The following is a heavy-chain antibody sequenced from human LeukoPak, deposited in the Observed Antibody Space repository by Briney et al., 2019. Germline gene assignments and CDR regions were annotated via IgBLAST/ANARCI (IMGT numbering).Heavy chain of an antibody. CDR2: IRYDGSNK. V-gene: IGHV3-30*02. Sequence: GGSLRLSCASSGFTFSSYGMHWVRQAPGKGLEWVAFIRYDGSNKYYADSVKGRFTISRDNSKNTLYLQMNSLRAEDTAVYYCAKDRGIAAAGTLLPDPWGQGTLVTVSS. CDR1: GFTFSSYG. CDR3: AKDRGIAAAGTLLPDP. J-gene: IGHJ5*02. D-gene: IGHD6-13*01.